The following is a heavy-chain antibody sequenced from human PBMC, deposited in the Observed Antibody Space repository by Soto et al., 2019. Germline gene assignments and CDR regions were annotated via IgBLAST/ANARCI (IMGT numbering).Heavy chain of an antibody. J-gene: IGHJ4*02. CDR2: ISGSGGST. CDR3: AKDVRRFGEYHYYFDY. V-gene: IGHV3-23*01. CDR1: GFTFSSYA. Sequence: GGSLRLSCAASGFTFSSYAMSWVRQAPGKGLEWVSAISGSGGSTYYADSVKGRFTISRDNSKNTLYLQMNSLRAEDTAVYYCAKDVRRFGEYHYYFDYWGQGTLVTVSS. D-gene: IGHD3-10*01.